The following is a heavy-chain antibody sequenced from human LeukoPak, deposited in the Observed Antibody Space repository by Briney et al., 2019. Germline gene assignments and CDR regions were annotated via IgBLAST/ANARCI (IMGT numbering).Heavy chain of an antibody. D-gene: IGHD6-6*01. CDR2: IKSKTDGGTT. CDR3: TTDPWIEYSSSSYYYYYMDV. CDR1: GFTFSNAW. Sequence: GGSLRLSCAASGFTFSNAWMSWVRQAPGKGLEWVGRIKSKTDGGTTDYAAPVKGRFTISRDDSKNTLYLQMNSLKTEDTAVYYCTTDPWIEYSSSSYYYYYMDVWGKGTTVTVSS. V-gene: IGHV3-15*01. J-gene: IGHJ6*03.